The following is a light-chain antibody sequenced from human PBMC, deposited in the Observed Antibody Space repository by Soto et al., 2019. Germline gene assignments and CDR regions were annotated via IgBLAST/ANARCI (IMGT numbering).Light chain of an antibody. CDR2: GAK. CDR1: QAISNY. CDR3: QKCHATPLN. V-gene: IGKV1-39*01. Sequence: DIQMTQSQSFLSASVGDMVTITGRASQAISNYLNWYQQKPGKAPNLLIFGAKTLQSGVPSRFSGSGYGTDFTLTITTLQPEDVGMYYCQKCHATPLNCGQGTRREIK. J-gene: IGKJ5*01.